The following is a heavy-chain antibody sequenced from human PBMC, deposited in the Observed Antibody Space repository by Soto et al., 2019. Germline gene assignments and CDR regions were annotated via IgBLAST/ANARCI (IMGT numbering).Heavy chain of an antibody. J-gene: IGHJ5*02. Sequence: SETLSLTCTVSGDSINSVDHYCSWIRQPPGKGLEWMGYIYHSGSTHYNPSLNSRLTISIDTSTNRFSLNLTSVTAADTAVYFCAHTEGDCRKGVCYTTWFDPWGQGTLVTVSS. D-gene: IGHD2-8*01. CDR3: AHTEGDCRKGVCYTTWFDP. CDR1: GDSINSVDHY. V-gene: IGHV4-30-4*01. CDR2: IYHSGST.